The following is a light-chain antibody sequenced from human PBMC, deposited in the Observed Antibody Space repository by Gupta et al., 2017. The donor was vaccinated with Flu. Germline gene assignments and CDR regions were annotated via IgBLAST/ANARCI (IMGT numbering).Light chain of an antibody. CDR1: QSLLYSSDTKNY. Sequence: LGGRATIKCKSSQSLLYSSDTKNYLAWYQQKPGQPPKLLIYWASTRESGVPDRFSGSGSGTDFTLTISSLQAEDVAVYYCQQYYSTPTWTFGQGTKVEIK. V-gene: IGKV4-1*01. J-gene: IGKJ1*01. CDR2: WAS. CDR3: QQYYSTPTWT.